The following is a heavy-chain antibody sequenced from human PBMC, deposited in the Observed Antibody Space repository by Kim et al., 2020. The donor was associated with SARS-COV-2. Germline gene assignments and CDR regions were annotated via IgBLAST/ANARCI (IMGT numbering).Heavy chain of an antibody. V-gene: IGHV4-39*07. CDR3: ARALRLLGPFDY. D-gene: IGHD3-22*01. J-gene: IGHJ4*02. Sequence: YYNPSLKSRGTISVDTSKNQFSLKLSSVTAADTAVYYCARALRLLGPFDYWGQGTLVTVSS.